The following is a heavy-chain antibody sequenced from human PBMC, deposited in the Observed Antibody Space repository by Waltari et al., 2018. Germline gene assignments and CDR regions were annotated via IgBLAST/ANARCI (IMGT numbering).Heavy chain of an antibody. V-gene: IGHV3-33*01. CDR2: IWYDGSNK. CDR3: ARETGSSSEAY. D-gene: IGHD6-6*01. Sequence: QVQLVESGGGVVQPGRSLRLSCAASGFTFSRCGMHWVRQAPGKGLEWVAVIWYDGSNKYYADSVKGRFTISRDNSKNTLYLQMNSLRAEDTAVYYCARETGSSSEAYWGQGTLVTVSS. CDR1: GFTFSRCG. J-gene: IGHJ4*02.